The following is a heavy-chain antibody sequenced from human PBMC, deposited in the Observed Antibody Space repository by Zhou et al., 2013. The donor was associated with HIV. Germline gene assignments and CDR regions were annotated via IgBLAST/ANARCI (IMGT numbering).Heavy chain of an antibody. CDR3: ARGGSGYDPHKSQYYYYYMDV. Sequence: QVQLVQSGAEVKKPGSSVRVSCKASGGTFSNYAISWVRQAPGQGLEWMGGIIPIFGTANYAQKSQGRVTLTADESTSTAYMELSSLRSEDTAVYYCARGGSGYDPHKSQYYYYYMDVWGKGTTVTVSS. J-gene: IGHJ6*03. CDR1: GGTFSNYA. CDR2: IIPIFGTA. V-gene: IGHV1-69*12. D-gene: IGHD5-12*01.